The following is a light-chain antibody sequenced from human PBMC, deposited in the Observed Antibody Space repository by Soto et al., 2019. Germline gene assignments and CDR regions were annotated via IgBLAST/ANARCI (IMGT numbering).Light chain of an antibody. CDR3: QQRSNWPRA. Sequence: EIVSIQSPATLSLSPGERATLSCRASQSVGSYLAWYQHKPGQAPRLLIYGASSRATGIPDRFSGSGSGTDFTLTISSLEPEDFAVYYCQQRSNWPRAFGGGTKVDIK. CDR1: QSVGSY. V-gene: IGKV3-11*01. CDR2: GAS. J-gene: IGKJ4*01.